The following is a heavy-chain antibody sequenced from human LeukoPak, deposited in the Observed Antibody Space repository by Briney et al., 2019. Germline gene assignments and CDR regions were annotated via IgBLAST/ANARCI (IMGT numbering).Heavy chain of an antibody. Sequence: GGSLRLSCAASGFTFSSYGMHWVRQAPGKGLEWVAVIWYDGSNKYYADSLKGRFTISRDNSKNTLYLQMNSLRAEDTAVYYCARGNWNPDACDIWGQGTMVTVSS. CDR2: IWYDGSNK. J-gene: IGHJ3*02. CDR1: GFTFSSYG. V-gene: IGHV3-33*01. CDR3: ARGNWNPDACDI. D-gene: IGHD1-1*01.